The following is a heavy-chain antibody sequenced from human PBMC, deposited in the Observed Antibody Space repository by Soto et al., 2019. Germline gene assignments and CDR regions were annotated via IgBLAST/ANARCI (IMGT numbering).Heavy chain of an antibody. Sequence: QVQLVQSGAEVKKPGSSVKVSCKASGGTFSSYAISWVRQAPGQGLEWMGGIIPIFGIANYAQKFQGRVTITADESTSTAYMELSSLRSEDTAVYYCARGYSSGWGDYYYGMDVWGQGTTVTVSS. J-gene: IGHJ6*02. CDR3: ARGYSSGWGDYYYGMDV. CDR1: GGTFSSYA. V-gene: IGHV1-69*01. CDR2: IIPIFGIA. D-gene: IGHD6-19*01.